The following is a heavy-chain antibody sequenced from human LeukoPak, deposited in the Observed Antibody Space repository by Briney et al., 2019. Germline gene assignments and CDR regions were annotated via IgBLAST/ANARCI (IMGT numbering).Heavy chain of an antibody. Sequence: GGSLRLSCTASGFTFSSNAMHWVRQAPGEGLDWVALISFDGNNKYYADSVKGRFTISRDNSRNTLYLQMHSLRAEDTAVYYCARDYRTRGYSGYDSEGFDYWGQGTLVTVSS. CDR2: ISFDGNNK. D-gene: IGHD5-12*01. V-gene: IGHV3-30-3*01. CDR1: GFTFSSNA. CDR3: ARDYRTRGYSGYDSEGFDY. J-gene: IGHJ4*02.